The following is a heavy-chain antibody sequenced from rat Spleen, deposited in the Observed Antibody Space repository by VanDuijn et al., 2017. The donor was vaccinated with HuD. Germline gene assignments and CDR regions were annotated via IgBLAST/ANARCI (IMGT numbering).Heavy chain of an antibody. CDR3: ARYYHDTYYYFDY. Sequence: EVQLVESGGGLVQPGRSLKLSCVASGFTFNNYWMTWIRQAPGKGLEWVASITNTGDSTSSPDSVKGRFTISRDNAKSTLYLQMNSLRSEDTATYYCARYYHDTYYYFDYWGQGVMVTVSS. J-gene: IGHJ2*01. D-gene: IGHD1-12*02. V-gene: IGHV5-31*01. CDR2: ITNTGDST. CDR1: GFTFNNYW.